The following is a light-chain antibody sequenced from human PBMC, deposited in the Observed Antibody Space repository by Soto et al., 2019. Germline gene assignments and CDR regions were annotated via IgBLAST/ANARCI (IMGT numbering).Light chain of an antibody. Sequence: EIVLTQSPGTLSLSPGEGATLSCRASQSVGGTFLAWYQQKGGQAPRLLIHGASNRATGIPDRFSGSGSGTDFTLTISRLEPEDFAVYYCHQRQSWPRTFGQGT. CDR2: GAS. CDR1: QSVGGTF. J-gene: IGKJ1*01. V-gene: IGKV3-20*01. CDR3: HQRQSWPRT.